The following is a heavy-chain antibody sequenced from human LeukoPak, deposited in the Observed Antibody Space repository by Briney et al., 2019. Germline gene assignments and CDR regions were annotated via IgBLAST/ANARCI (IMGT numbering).Heavy chain of an antibody. CDR3: ARDEREYFEAVAAEFDY. V-gene: IGHV3-21*01. CDR1: GFTFSSYS. Sequence: PGGSLRLSCAASGFTFSSYSMNWVRQAPGKGLEWVSSISRSSSYIYYADSVKGRFTISRDNAKNSLYLQMNSLRAEDTAVYYCARDEREYFEAVAAEFDYWGQGTLVTVSS. CDR2: ISRSSSYI. J-gene: IGHJ4*02. D-gene: IGHD6-19*01.